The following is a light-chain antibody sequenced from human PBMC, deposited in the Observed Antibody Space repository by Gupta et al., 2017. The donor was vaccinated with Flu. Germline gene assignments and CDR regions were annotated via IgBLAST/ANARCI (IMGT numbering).Light chain of an antibody. J-gene: IGKJ5*01. Sequence: EIVLTKSPGTLFLSPGERATVSCRASQSVTNNYLAWYQQRPGQAPRLLINGASSRATGIPDRFSGSGSGTDFTLIISRLEPEDFAVYYCQQYGFSPITFGQGTRLEIK. CDR3: QQYGFSPIT. V-gene: IGKV3-20*01. CDR1: QSVTNNY. CDR2: GAS.